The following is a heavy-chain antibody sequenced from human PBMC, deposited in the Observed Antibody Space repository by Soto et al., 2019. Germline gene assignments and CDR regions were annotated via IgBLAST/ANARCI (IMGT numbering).Heavy chain of an antibody. D-gene: IGHD2-21*02. CDR1: AGSISSSSYY. V-gene: IGHV4-61*05. Sequence: SETLSLTCTVSAGSISSSSYYWGWIRQPQGKGLEWIGYIYYSGSTNYNPSLKSRVTISVDTSKNQFSLKLSSVTAADTAVYYCARLDCGGDCAKNNWFDPEGQETLVTVSA. J-gene: IGHJ5*02. CDR2: IYYSGST. CDR3: ARLDCGGDCAKNNWFDP.